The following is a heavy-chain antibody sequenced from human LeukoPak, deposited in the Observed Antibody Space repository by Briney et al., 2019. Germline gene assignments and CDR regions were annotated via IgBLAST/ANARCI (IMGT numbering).Heavy chain of an antibody. CDR1: GFNVDDYA. CDR2: IRWDRGTV. V-gene: IGHV3-9*01. J-gene: IGHJ4*02. CDR3: ARGIDSSGTYSGWGFHLRY. D-gene: IGHD2-15*01. Sequence: PGRSLTLSCAVSGFNVDDYAIHWVRQPPGKGLEWVSGIRWDRGTVGYAGSVKGRFTMSRDGAKNSVYLQMNSLRPEDTALYYCARGIDSSGTYSGWGFHLRYWGQGTQVTISS.